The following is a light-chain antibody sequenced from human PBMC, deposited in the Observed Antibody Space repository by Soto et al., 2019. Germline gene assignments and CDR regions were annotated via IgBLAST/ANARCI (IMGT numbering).Light chain of an antibody. CDR2: GAS. CDR3: QQYGTSRT. CDR1: QSVASNY. V-gene: IGKV3-20*01. J-gene: IGKJ1*01. Sequence: EIVLTQSPGTLSLSPGERATLSCRASQSVASNYLAWYQQKPGQAPRLLILGASNRATGIPDRFSGSGSGTDFTLSISRLEPEDFAVYYCQQYGTSRTFGQGTKVEIK.